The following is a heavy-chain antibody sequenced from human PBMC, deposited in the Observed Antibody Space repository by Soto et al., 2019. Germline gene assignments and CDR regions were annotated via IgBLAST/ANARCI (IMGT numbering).Heavy chain of an antibody. CDR3: ARVSGSYYYGMDV. V-gene: IGHV4-4*02. CDR2: IYHSGST. J-gene: IGHJ6*02. CDR1: GGSISSSNW. D-gene: IGHD1-26*01. Sequence: LXESGPGLVKPSGTLSLTCAVSGGSISSSNWWSWVRQPPGKGLEWIGEIYHSGSTNYNPSLQRRVTIYADKSKNQFALKLSSVTAADTAVYYCARVSGSYYYGMDVWGQGTTVTVSS.